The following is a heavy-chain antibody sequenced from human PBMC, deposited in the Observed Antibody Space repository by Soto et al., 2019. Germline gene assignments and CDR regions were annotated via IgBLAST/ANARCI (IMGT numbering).Heavy chain of an antibody. CDR2: IYYSGST. V-gene: IGHV4-59*08. D-gene: IGHD2-15*01. CDR1: GGSISSYY. J-gene: IGHJ4*02. Sequence: PSETLSLTCTVSGGSISSYYWSWIRQPPGKGLEWIGYIYYSGSTNYNPSLKSRVTISVDTSKNQFSLKLSSVTAADTAVYYCARRDCSGGSSYYGYWGQGTLVTVSS. CDR3: ARRDCSGGSSYYGY.